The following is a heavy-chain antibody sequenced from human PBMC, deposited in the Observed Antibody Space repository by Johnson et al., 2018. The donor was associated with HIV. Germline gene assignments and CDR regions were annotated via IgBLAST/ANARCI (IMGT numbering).Heavy chain of an antibody. CDR2: ISGSGGSP. V-gene: IGHV3-23*04. CDR3: AKVKSSGWYFSYGADAFDI. CDR1: GFTFSSYS. D-gene: IGHD6-19*01. J-gene: IGHJ3*02. Sequence: VQLVESGGGVVQSGRSLRLSCSASGFTFSSYSMSWVRQAPGKGLEWVSAISGSGGSPYYADSVKGRFTISRDNSKNTLYLQMNSLRAEDTAVYYCAKVKSSGWYFSYGADAFDIWGQGTMVTVSS.